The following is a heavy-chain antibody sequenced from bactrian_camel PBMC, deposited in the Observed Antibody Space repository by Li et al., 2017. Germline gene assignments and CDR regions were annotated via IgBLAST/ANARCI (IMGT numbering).Heavy chain of an antibody. V-gene: IGHV3S6*01. Sequence: VQLVESGGGSVQAGGSLRLSCAASGYTYNRNCMAWIRQAPGKGLEWVSSIRNLKEGSRTYYADSVKGRFTISRDNAKNTVYLQLDSLKTEDTAMYYCGDDLWGAIHWGQGTQVTVS. CDR1: GYTYNRNC. D-gene: IGHD5*01. CDR2: IRNLKEGSRT. CDR3: GDDLWGAIH. J-gene: IGHJ4*01.